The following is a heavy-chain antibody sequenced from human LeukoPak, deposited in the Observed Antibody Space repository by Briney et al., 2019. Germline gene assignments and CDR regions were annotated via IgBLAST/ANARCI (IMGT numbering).Heavy chain of an antibody. J-gene: IGHJ4*02. Sequence: SETLSLTCTVSGYSISSGYYWGWIRQPPGKGLEWIGSIYHSGSTYYNPSLKSRVTISVDTSKNQFSLKLSSVTAADTAVYYCAREGEGFDYWGQGTLVTVSS. CDR2: IYHSGST. CDR1: GYSISSGYY. CDR3: AREGEGFDY. V-gene: IGHV4-38-2*02. D-gene: IGHD3-16*01.